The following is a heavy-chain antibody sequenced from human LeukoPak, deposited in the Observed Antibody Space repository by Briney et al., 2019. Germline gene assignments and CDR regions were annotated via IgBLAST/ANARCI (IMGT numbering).Heavy chain of an antibody. D-gene: IGHD2-2*01. CDR2: INPSGGDI. Sequence: ASVRVSCKASGDTFIRSYMHWVRQAPGQGLEWMGIINPSGGDIRYAQKFQGRVTMTRDTSTSTVYLELRSLRSEDTAVYYRARCGSSVGNAFDIWGQGTMITISS. J-gene: IGHJ3*02. CDR3: ARCGSSVGNAFDI. CDR1: GDTFIRSY. V-gene: IGHV1-46*01.